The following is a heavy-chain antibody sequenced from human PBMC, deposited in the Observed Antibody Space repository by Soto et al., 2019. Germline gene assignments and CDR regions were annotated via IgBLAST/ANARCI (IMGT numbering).Heavy chain of an antibody. CDR2: ISQDGGIQ. CDR1: GFTFSSYT. CDR3: VTSELSFAY. D-gene: IGHD1-26*01. J-gene: IGHJ4*02. V-gene: IGHV3-30-3*01. Sequence: QVHLVESGGGVVQPGRSLRLSCAASGFTFSSYTMHWVRQAPGRGLEWVAVISQDGGIQHYADSVKGRFTISRDNSESTLYLQMNGLSSEDTAVYYSVTSELSFAYWGQGSLVTVSS.